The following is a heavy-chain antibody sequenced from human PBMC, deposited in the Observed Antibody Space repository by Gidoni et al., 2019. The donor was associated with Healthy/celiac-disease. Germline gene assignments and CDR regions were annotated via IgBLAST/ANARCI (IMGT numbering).Heavy chain of an antibody. V-gene: IGHV3-9*01. D-gene: IGHD6-19*01. J-gene: IGHJ4*02. Sequence: EVQLVESGGGLVQPGRSLRLSCAASGFTFDDYAMHWVRQAPGKGLECVSGISWNRGSIGYADSVKGRFTISRDNANNSLYLQMNSLRAEDTALYYCAKDKGGAVAGTFRYWGQGTLVTVSS. CDR1: GFTFDDYA. CDR3: AKDKGGAVAGTFRY. CDR2: ISWNRGSI.